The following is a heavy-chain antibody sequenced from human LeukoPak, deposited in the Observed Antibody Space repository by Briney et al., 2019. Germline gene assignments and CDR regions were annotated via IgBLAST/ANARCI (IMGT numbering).Heavy chain of an antibody. V-gene: IGHV3-9*01. CDR3: AKDGDYYGSGSSFDI. CDR2: ISWNSGSI. CDR1: GFTFDDYA. Sequence: GRSLRLSCAASGFTFDDYAMHWVRQAPGKGLEWVSGISWNSGSIGYADSVKGRFTTSRDNAKNSLYLQMNSLRAEDTALYYCAKDGDYYGSGSSFDIWGQGTMVTVSS. J-gene: IGHJ3*02. D-gene: IGHD3-10*01.